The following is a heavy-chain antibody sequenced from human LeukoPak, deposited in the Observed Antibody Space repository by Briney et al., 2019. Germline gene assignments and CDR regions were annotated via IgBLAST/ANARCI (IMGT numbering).Heavy chain of an antibody. CDR1: GYTFTSYD. V-gene: IGHV1-8*01. CDR2: MNPNSGNT. Sequence: ASVKVSCKASGYTFTSYDINWVRQATGQGLEWLGWMNPNSGNTGYAQKFQGRVTMTRNTSISTAYMELSSLRSEDTAVYYCAYGSEQLQRYYYYVDVWGKGTTVTVSS. D-gene: IGHD3-10*01. J-gene: IGHJ6*03. CDR3: AYGSEQLQRYYYYVDV.